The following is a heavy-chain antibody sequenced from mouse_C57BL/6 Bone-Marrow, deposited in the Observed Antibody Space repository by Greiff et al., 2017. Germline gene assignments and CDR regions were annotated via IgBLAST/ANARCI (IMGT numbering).Heavy chain of an antibody. CDR1: GYTFTDYY. V-gene: IGHV1-76*01. CDR3: ARGDY. Sequence: QVQLQQSGAELVRPGASVKLSCKASGYTFTDYYINWVKQRPGQGPEWIARIYPGSGNTYYNEKFKGKATLTAEKSSSTAYMQLSSLTSEDSAVYFCARGDYWGQGTTLTVSS. J-gene: IGHJ2*01. CDR2: IYPGSGNT.